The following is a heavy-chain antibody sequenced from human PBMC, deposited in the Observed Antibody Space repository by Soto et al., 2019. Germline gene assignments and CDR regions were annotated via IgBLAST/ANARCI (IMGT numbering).Heavy chain of an antibody. D-gene: IGHD3-3*01. CDR1: GFSFISYA. J-gene: IGHJ6*02. CDR3: TKGGVRFLQWLGDV. V-gene: IGHV3-23*01. CDR2: ISDSGGRT. Sequence: DVQLLESGGGLVQPGKSLRLSCAASGFSFISYAMSWVRQVPGKSLEWVSSISDSGGRTFYAESVAGCFTISRDDSTSTLCLQMNRLRAEDTAIYYCTKGGVRFLQWLGDVWGQGPTVTVSS.